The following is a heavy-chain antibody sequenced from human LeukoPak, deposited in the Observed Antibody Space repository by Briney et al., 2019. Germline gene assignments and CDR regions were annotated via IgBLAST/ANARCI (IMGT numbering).Heavy chain of an antibody. Sequence: SETLSLTCSVSGGSISSYYWSWIRQPPGKGLEWIGYIYYSGSTNYNPSLKSRVTISVDTSKNQFSLKLSSVTAADTAVYYCARALPFFDYWGQGTLVTVSS. J-gene: IGHJ4*02. CDR2: IYYSGST. CDR3: ARALPFFDY. CDR1: GGSISSYY. V-gene: IGHV4-59*01.